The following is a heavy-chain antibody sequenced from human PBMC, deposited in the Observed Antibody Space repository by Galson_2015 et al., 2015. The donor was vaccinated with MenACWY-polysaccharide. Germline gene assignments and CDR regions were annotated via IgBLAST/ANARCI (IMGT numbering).Heavy chain of an antibody. CDR2: INAKGNTI. D-gene: IGHD1-26*01. V-gene: IGHV3-48*02. Sequence: SLRLSCAASGFTFSSYSMDWVRQAPGKGLEWLSYINAKGNTINYADSVKGRFTISRDNAENAVYLQMNSLRDADTAVYYCARDRPDSGPGPFDSWGQGTLVTVSS. CDR3: ARDRPDSGPGPFDS. CDR1: GFTFSSYS. J-gene: IGHJ4*02.